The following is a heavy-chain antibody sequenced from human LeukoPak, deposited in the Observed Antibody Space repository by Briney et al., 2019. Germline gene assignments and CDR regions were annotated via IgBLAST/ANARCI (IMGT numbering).Heavy chain of an antibody. CDR2: IYYSGTT. J-gene: IGHJ4*02. V-gene: IGHV4-38-2*02. CDR1: GYSITNGYN. CDR3: ARGYYYRT. D-gene: IGHD3-10*01. Sequence: SETLSLTCTVSGYSITNGYNWGWIRQSPVKGLEWIANIYYSGTTYYNPSLRSRVTMSVDTSKNQFSLRLTSVTAADTAVYYCARGYYYRTWGQGILVTVSS.